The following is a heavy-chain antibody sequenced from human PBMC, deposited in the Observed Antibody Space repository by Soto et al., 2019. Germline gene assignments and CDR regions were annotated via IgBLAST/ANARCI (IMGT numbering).Heavy chain of an antibody. D-gene: IGHD3-16*01. CDR2: LNYDGSGT. V-gene: IGHV3-7*03. J-gene: IGHJ4*02. CDR3: ARGGGHSLEY. CDR1: GFTFGAYW. Sequence: EVQLAESGGTLVQPGGSLRLSCAVSGFTFGAYWMSWVRQSPGKGLEWVAILNYDGSGTYYVDSVRGRFSISRDNIKNLLYLQMNSLRVEDTAVYFCARGGGHSLEYWGQGALVTVS.